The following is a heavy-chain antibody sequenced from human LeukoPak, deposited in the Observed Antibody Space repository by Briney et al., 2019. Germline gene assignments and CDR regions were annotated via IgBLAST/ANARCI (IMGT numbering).Heavy chain of an antibody. V-gene: IGHV3-74*01. CDR3: AREGTVVTGFDY. CDR2: ITSDGSST. D-gene: IGHD4-23*01. CDR1: GFTFSSYW. Sequence: GGSLRLSCAASGFTFSSYWMHWVRNAPGKGWVWVSGITSDGSSTSYADSVKGRFHTSRDNAKNTLYLQMNSLRAEDTAVYYCAREGTVVTGFDYWGQGTLVTVSS. J-gene: IGHJ4*02.